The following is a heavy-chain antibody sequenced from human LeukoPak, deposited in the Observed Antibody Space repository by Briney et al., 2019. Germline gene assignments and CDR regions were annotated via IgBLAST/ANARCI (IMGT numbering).Heavy chain of an antibody. D-gene: IGHD2-2*01. Sequence: ASVKVSCKASGYTFTSYYMHWVRQAPGQGLEWMGIINPSGGSTSYAQKFQGRVTMTRDTSTSTVYMELSSLRSEDTAVYYCARSCGDIVVVPAAFDYWGQGTLVTVSS. CDR2: INPSGGST. V-gene: IGHV1-46*01. CDR3: ARSCGDIVVVPAAFDY. J-gene: IGHJ4*02. CDR1: GYTFTSYY.